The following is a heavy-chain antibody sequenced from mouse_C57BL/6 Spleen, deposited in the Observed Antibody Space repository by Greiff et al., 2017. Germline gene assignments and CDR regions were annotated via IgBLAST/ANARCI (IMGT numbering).Heavy chain of an antibody. CDR2: IYPGSGNT. V-gene: IGHV1-76*01. CDR1: GYTFTDYY. CDR3: ARGRSFLMDY. Sequence: QVQLQQPGAELVRPGASVKLSCKASGYTFTDYYINWVKQRPGQGLEWIARIYPGSGNTYYNEKFKGKATLTAEKSSSTAYMQLSSLTSEDSAVYFCARGRSFLMDYWGQGTSVTVSS. J-gene: IGHJ4*01.